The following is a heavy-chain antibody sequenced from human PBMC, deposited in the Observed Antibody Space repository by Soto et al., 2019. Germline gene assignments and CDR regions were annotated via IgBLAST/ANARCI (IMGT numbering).Heavy chain of an antibody. V-gene: IGHV1-69*19. CDR2: IFPMFGAA. CDR1: GGTFNTYA. Sequence: QVQLVQSGAEMKKPGSSVKVSCQSSGGTFNTYAMNWVRQAPGQGPEWMGDIFPMFGAANYAPNIQGRVTITADESTGTSYMQLSSFTSEDTALYFCAREVQVHTPAFVYWGQGTLVTVSS. J-gene: IGHJ4*02. CDR3: AREVQVHTPAFVY. D-gene: IGHD3-10*01.